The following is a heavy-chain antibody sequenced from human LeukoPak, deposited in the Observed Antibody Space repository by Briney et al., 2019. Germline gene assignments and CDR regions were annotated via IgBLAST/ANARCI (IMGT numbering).Heavy chain of an antibody. Sequence: GASVKASCKVSGYTLTELSMHWVRQAPGKGLEWMGGFDPEDGETIYAQKFQGRATMTEDTSTDTAYMELSSLRSEDTAVYYCATDLAIAAAGTGTTRDYWGQGTLVTVSS. CDR1: GYTLTELS. D-gene: IGHD6-13*01. CDR2: FDPEDGET. V-gene: IGHV1-24*01. CDR3: ATDLAIAAAGTGTTRDY. J-gene: IGHJ4*02.